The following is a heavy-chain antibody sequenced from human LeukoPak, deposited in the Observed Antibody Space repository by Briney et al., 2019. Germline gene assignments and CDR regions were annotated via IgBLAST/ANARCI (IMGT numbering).Heavy chain of an antibody. V-gene: IGHV3-74*03. CDR3: VVGLGEY. Sequence: GGSLRLSCTASGFVFGSYWMHWVRQAPGKRLVWVSRINTDGIITYADSVKGRFTGSRDNAKGTMSLQINRLRVEDTALYYCVVGLGEYWGQGTLVTVSS. CDR2: INTDGII. CDR1: GFVFGSYW. D-gene: IGHD3-10*01. J-gene: IGHJ4*02.